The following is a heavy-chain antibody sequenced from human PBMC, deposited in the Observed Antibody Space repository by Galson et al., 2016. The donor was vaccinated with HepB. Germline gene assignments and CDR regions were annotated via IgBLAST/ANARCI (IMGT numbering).Heavy chain of an antibody. CDR2: TFYRSNWQN. V-gene: IGHV6-1*01. D-gene: IGHD7-27*01. CDR3: ARSYLLGRGFGW. CDR1: GDSVSSNSAG. J-gene: IGHJ4*02. Sequence: CAISGDSVSSNSAGWNWIGQSPSRGLGWLGRTFYRSNWQNDYADSVKSRITIIPDTSKNQFSLQLNSVTPDDTAVYYCARSYLLGRGFGWWGQGTLVTVSS.